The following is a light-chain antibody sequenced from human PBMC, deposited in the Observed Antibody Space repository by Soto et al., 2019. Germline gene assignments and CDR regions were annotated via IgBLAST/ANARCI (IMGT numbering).Light chain of an antibody. CDR2: SDN. J-gene: IGLJ2*01. V-gene: IGLV1-44*01. Sequence: QSVLTQPPSASGTPGQRFTISCSGSSSNIGSNSVDWYQQLPGMAPKLVIYSDNQRPSGVPDRFSGSKSGTSASLAISGLQSEDEADYYCAAWDDSLNGVLFGGGTKLTVL. CDR3: AAWDDSLNGVL. CDR1: SSNIGSNS.